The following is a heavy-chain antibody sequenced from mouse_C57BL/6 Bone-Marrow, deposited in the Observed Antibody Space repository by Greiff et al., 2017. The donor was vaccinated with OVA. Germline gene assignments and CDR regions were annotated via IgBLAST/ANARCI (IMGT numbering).Heavy chain of an antibody. V-gene: IGHV10-1*01. CDR3: VRHYGYSAWFAY. Sequence: EVKLVESGGGLVQPKGSLKLSCAASGFSFNTYAMNWVRQAPGKGLEWVARIRSKSNNYATYYADSVKDRFTISRDDSESMLYLQMNNLKTEDTAMYYCVRHYGYSAWFAYWGQGTLVTVSA. D-gene: IGHD2-2*01. CDR1: GFSFNTYA. CDR2: IRSKSNNYAT. J-gene: IGHJ3*01.